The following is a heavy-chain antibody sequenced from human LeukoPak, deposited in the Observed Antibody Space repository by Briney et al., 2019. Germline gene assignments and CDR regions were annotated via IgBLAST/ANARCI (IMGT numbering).Heavy chain of an antibody. CDR2: IYYSGST. V-gene: IGHV4-59*01. Sequence: PSETLSLTCTVSGGSISSYYWSWIRQSPGKGLEWIGYIYYSGSTTYNPSLKSRVTISVDTSKNQFSLKLSSVTAADTAVYYCARENRVTLVRGVIDYWGQGTLVTVSA. CDR1: GGSISSYY. CDR3: ARENRVTLVRGVIDY. J-gene: IGHJ4*02. D-gene: IGHD3-10*01.